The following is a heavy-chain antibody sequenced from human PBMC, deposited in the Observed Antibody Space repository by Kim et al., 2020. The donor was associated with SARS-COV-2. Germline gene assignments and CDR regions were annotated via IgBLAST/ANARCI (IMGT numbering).Heavy chain of an antibody. CDR3: AKGMHSSGPQARVDYYYGMDV. D-gene: IGHD3-22*01. J-gene: IGHJ6*02. V-gene: IGHV3-23*01. CDR1: GFTFSSYA. Sequence: GGSLRLSCAASGFTFSSYAMSWVRQAPGKGLEWVSAISGSGGSTYYADSVKGRFTISRDNSKNTLYLQMNSLRAEDTAVYYCAKGMHSSGPQARVDYYYGMDVWGQGTTVTVSS. CDR2: ISGSGGST.